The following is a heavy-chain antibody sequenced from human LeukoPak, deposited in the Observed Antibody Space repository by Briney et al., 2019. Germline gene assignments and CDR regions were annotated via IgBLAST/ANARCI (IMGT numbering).Heavy chain of an antibody. CDR2: INSDGRST. D-gene: IGHD3-3*01. CDR3: ARDYDFDDY. V-gene: IGHV3-74*01. J-gene: IGHJ4*02. Sequence: GGSLRLSCAASGFTFSSYWMHWVRQAPGKGLVWVSHINSDGRSTSYADSMKGRFTISRDNAKNTLYLQMNSLRAEDTAVYYCARDYDFDDYWGQGTLVTVSS. CDR1: GFTFSSYW.